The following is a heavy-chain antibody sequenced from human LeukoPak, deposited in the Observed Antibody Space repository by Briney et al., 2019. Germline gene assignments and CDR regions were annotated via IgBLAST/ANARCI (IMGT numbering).Heavy chain of an antibody. CDR1: GYTFTGYY. Sequence: GASVKVSCKASGYTFTGYYMHWVRQAPGQGLEWMGWINPNSGGTNYAQKFQGRVTMTRDTSISTAYMELSRLRSDDTAVYYCARDPACYDSSGPATRFDPWGQGTLVTVSS. V-gene: IGHV1-2*02. J-gene: IGHJ5*02. CDR2: INPNSGGT. D-gene: IGHD3-22*01. CDR3: ARDPACYDSSGPATRFDP.